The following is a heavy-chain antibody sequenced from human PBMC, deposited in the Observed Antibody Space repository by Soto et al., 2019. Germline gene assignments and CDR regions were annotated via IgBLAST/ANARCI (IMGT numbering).Heavy chain of an antibody. V-gene: IGHV1-69*01. D-gene: IGHD2-2*02. J-gene: IGHJ4*02. Sequence: QVQLVQSGAEVKKPGSSVKVSCKASGGTFSSYAISWVRQAPGQGLEWMGGIIPIFGTANYAQKFQGRVTITADESTSTDYMELSSLRSEDTAVYYCATTGYCSSTSCYTPRYFHYWGQGTLVTVSS. CDR3: ATTGYCSSTSCYTPRYFHY. CDR1: GGTFSSYA. CDR2: IIPIFGTA.